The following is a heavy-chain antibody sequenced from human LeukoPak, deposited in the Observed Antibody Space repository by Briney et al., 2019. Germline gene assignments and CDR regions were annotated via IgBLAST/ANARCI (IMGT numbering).Heavy chain of an antibody. J-gene: IGHJ4*02. V-gene: IGHV4-31*03. CDR3: ASLSGFYLD. CDR1: GGSISSGGYF. Sequence: SETLSLTCTVSGGSISSGGYFWSWIRQHPGKGLEWIGYIYYSGSTYYSPSLKSRVTISVDTSKNQFSLKLNSVTAADTAVYYCASLSGFYLDWGQGTLVTVST. D-gene: IGHD3-22*01. CDR2: IYYSGST.